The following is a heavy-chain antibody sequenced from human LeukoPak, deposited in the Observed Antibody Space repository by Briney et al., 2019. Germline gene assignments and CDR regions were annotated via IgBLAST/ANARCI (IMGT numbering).Heavy chain of an antibody. V-gene: IGHV3-33*08. Sequence: GGSLRLSCAASGFTFSNYGMAWVRQAPGKGLEWVAVIWYDGSNKYYADSVKGRLTISRDNSKNMLYLQMNSLRAEDTAVYYCARDFYQTGGYFDYWGQGTLVTVSS. D-gene: IGHD3-10*01. J-gene: IGHJ4*02. CDR1: GFTFSNYG. CDR2: IWYDGSNK. CDR3: ARDFYQTGGYFDY.